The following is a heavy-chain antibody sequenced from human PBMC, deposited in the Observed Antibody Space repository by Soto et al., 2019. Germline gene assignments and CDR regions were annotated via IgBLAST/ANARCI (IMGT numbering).Heavy chain of an antibody. J-gene: IGHJ4*02. D-gene: IGHD2-15*01. Sequence: EVQLVESGGGLVQPGGSLRLSCAASGFTFSSYSMNWVRQAPGKGLEWVSYISSSSSNIYYADSVKGRFTISRDNAKNSLYLQMNSLIAEDTGVYYCARDRAEYCSGISCSEFDYWGQGTLVTVCS. CDR2: ISSSSSNI. CDR1: GFTFSSYS. CDR3: ARDRAEYCSGISCSEFDY. V-gene: IGHV3-48*01.